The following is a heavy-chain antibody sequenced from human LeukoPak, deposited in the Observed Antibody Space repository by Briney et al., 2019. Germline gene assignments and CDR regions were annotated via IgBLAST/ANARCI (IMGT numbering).Heavy chain of an antibody. J-gene: IGHJ6*02. D-gene: IGHD2-15*01. CDR3: ARYCSGGGCKLGYYYYGMDV. V-gene: IGHV3-66*01. CDR2: LFSGVST. Sequence: GGSLRLSCAASGFTVSSNYMGWVRQAPGKGREWVSVLFSGVSTYYAASVKGRFTISRDNSKNTLYPQMNSLRAEDTAVYYCARYCSGGGCKLGYYYYGMDVWGQGTTVTVSS. CDR1: GFTVSSNY.